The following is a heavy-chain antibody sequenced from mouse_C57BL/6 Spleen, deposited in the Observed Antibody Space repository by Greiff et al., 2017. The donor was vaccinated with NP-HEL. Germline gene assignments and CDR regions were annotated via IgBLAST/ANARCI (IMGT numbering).Heavy chain of an antibody. J-gene: IGHJ4*01. V-gene: IGHV5-4*03. D-gene: IGHD2-1*01. CDR2: ISDGGSYT. Sequence: EVNLVESGGGLVKPGGSLKLSCAASGFTFSSYAMSWVRQTPEKRLEWVATISDGGSYTYYPDNVKGRFTISRDNAKNNLYLQMSHLKSEDTAMYYCAISDYGNHAGAMDYWGQGTSVTVSS. CDR1: GFTFSSYA. CDR3: AISDYGNHAGAMDY.